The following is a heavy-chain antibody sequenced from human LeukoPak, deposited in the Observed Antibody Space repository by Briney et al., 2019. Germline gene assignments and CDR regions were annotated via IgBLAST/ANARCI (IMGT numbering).Heavy chain of an antibody. V-gene: IGHV3-11*04. CDR2: ISSSGSNI. CDR1: GFTFSDYY. J-gene: IGHJ4*02. CDR3: VRVRGSYANDY. Sequence: PGGSLRLSCAASGFTFSDYYMSWIRQAPGKGLEWISYISSSGSNIYYADSVKGRFTISRDNAKNSLYLQMNSLRAEDTAVYYCVRVRGSYANDYWGQGTLVTVSS. D-gene: IGHD3-10*01.